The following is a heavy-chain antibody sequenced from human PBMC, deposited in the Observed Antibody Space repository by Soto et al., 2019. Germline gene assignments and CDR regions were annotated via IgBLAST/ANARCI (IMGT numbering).Heavy chain of an antibody. CDR3: AKDTLSMVRGVTGIDY. V-gene: IGHV3-23*01. J-gene: IGHJ4*02. CDR1: GFTFSGYA. CDR2: ISGSGGST. D-gene: IGHD3-10*01. Sequence: GGSLRLSCAASGFTFSGYAMSWVRQAPGKGLEWVSAISGSGGSTYYADSVKGRFTISRDNSKNTLYLQMNSLRAEDTAVYYCAKDTLSMVRGVTGIDYWGQGTLVTVSS.